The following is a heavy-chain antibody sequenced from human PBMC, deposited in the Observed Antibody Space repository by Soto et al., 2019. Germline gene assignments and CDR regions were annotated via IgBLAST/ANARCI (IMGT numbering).Heavy chain of an antibody. J-gene: IGHJ4*02. CDR3: ARDDRTISGAVTLDY. CDR1: GYSFKNYA. D-gene: IGHD3-3*02. Sequence: QVQLVQSGPEVKRPGASVRISCRTAGYSFKNYAIHWVRQAPGKKLEWMGWSNEGSGNTRYSQKFQGRMSIASDTSASTSYLDLRSLTSEDTAIYFCARDDRTISGAVTLDYWGPGTLGTGSS. CDR2: SNEGSGNT. V-gene: IGHV1-3*01.